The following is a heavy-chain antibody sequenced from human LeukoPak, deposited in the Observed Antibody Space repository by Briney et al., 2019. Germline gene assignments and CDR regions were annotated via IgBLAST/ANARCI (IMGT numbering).Heavy chain of an antibody. CDR1: GGTFSSGA. CDR2: IIPIFGTA. D-gene: IGHD5-24*01. Sequence: SVTVCCKTSGGTFSSGASSGVRQTPGQRLDWVGRIIPIFGTANYAQKFQGRVTITTDESTSTGYMELSSLRSEDTAVYYCARDDGYNLVEGYWGQGTLVTVSS. V-gene: IGHV1-69*05. CDR3: ARDDGYNLVEGY. J-gene: IGHJ4*02.